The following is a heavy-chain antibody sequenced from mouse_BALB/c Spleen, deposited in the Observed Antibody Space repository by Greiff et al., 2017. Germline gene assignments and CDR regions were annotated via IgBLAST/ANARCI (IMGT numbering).Heavy chain of an antibody. J-gene: IGHJ3*01. D-gene: IGHD1-1*01. V-gene: IGHV1S137*01. CDR2: ISTYHGDA. Sequence: VQLQQSGAELVRPGVSVKISCKGSGYTFTDYAMHWVKQSHAKSLEWIGVISTYHGDASYNQKFKGKATMTVDKSSSTAYMELARLTSEDSAIYYCAREYYGSFAYWGQGTLVTVSA. CDR1: GYTFTDYA. CDR3: AREYYGSFAY.